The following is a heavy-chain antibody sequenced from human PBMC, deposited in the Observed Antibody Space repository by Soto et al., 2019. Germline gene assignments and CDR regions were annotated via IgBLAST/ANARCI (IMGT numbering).Heavy chain of an antibody. CDR2: IIPIFGTA. Sequence: SVKVSCKASGGTFSSYSISWVRQAPGQGLEWMGGIIPIFGTANYAQKFQGRVTITADESTSTAYMELSSLRSEDTAVYYCARASYQLLAYYCGMDVWGQGTTVTVSS. D-gene: IGHD2-2*01. V-gene: IGHV1-69*13. CDR1: GGTFSSYS. J-gene: IGHJ6*02. CDR3: ARASYQLLAYYCGMDV.